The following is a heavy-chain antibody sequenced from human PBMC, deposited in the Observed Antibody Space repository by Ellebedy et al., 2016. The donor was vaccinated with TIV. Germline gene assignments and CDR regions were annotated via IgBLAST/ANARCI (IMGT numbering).Heavy chain of an antibody. CDR3: ASGDCSGGSCYKNDN. J-gene: IGHJ4*02. D-gene: IGHD2-15*01. Sequence: SETLSLTCAVYGGSFSGYYWIWNRQPPGKGLEWIGEINHGVSTSYNPSLKSRVTISIDMSKNQFSLKLSSVTAADTAVYYCASGDCSGGSCYKNDNWGQGTLVTVSS. V-gene: IGHV4-34*01. CDR2: INHGVST. CDR1: GGSFSGYY.